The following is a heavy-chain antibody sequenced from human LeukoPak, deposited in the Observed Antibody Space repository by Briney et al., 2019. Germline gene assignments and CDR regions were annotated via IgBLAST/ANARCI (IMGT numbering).Heavy chain of an antibody. CDR1: GYTFTGYY. V-gene: IGHV1-2*02. D-gene: IGHD3-10*01. CDR2: INPNSEST. CDR3: ARKIWGVDAFDI. Sequence: GASVKVSCKSSGYTFTGYYMYWVRQAPGQGLEWMGWINPNSESTNYAQKFQGRVTMTRDTSISTAYMEPNRLRSDDTAIYYCARKIWGVDAFDIWGQGTMVTVSS. J-gene: IGHJ3*02.